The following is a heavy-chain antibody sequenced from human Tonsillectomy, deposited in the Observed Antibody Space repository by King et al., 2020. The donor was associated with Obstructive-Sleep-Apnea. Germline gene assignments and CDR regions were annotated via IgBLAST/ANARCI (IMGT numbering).Heavy chain of an antibody. D-gene: IGHD3-22*01. CDR2: IPSDGSST. Sequence: VQLVESGGGLVRPGGSLRVSCAASGFTFSSYWMHWVRQVPGKGLVWVSRIPSDGSSTSYADSVKGRFTVSRDNAKNTLYLQMNTLRAEDTAVYFCARGGSGVYYDAHDIWGQGTMVTVSS. J-gene: IGHJ3*02. CDR1: GFTFSSYW. CDR3: ARGGSGVYYDAHDI. V-gene: IGHV3-74*01.